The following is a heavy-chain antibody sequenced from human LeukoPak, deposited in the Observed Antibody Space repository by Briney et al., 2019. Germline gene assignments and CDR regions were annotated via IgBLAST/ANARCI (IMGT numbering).Heavy chain of an antibody. D-gene: IGHD3-22*01. Sequence: ASVKVSCKASGYTFTSYDINWVRQATGQGLEWMGWMNPNSGNTGYAQKFQGRVTMTEDTSTDTAYMELNSLSSEDTAVYYCGRHYNYYYDMGWIDYWGQGTLVTVSS. CDR1: GYTFTSYD. CDR2: MNPNSGNT. CDR3: GRHYNYYYDMGWIDY. V-gene: IGHV1-8*01. J-gene: IGHJ4*02.